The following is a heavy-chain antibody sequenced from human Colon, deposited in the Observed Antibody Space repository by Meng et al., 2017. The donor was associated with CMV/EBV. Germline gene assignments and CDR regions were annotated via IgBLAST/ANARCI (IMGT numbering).Heavy chain of an antibody. CDR3: AKERQIIITLGEFSLGS. CDR2: ISGRGGST. D-gene: IGHD3-16*01. V-gene: IGHV3-23*01. CDR1: GFIFIDYA. Sequence: GESLKISCAASGFIFIDYAMTWVRRTPGRGLEWVATISGRGGSTYYADSVKGRFTVSRDNTKNTLYLQINSLRGEDTGVYYCAKERQIIITLGEFSLGSWGPGTLVTVSS. J-gene: IGHJ4*02.